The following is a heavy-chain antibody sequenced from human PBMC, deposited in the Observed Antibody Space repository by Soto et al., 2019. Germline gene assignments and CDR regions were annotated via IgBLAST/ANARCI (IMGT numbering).Heavy chain of an antibody. CDR1: GFTFSSYA. D-gene: IGHD4-4*01. V-gene: IGHV3-30-3*01. J-gene: IGHJ2*01. Sequence: QVQLVESGGCVVQPGRSLRLSCAASGFTFSSYAMHCVRQAPGKGLEWVAVISYDGSNKDYADSVKGRFTISRDNSKKTLYLQMNSLRTEDTAVYYCARPLWRDDYNWGYFDLWGRGTLVTVSS. CDR3: ARPLWRDDYNWGYFDL. CDR2: ISYDGSNK.